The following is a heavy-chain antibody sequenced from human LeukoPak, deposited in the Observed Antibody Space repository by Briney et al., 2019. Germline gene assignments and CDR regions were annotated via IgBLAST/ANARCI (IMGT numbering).Heavy chain of an antibody. CDR1: DYKFTNYW. CDR3: ARLLSHGYAPNRYFDY. Sequence: PGESLKISCKGTDYKFTNYWIGWVRQMPGKSLEWMGIIYPADSDTRYNPSFQDQVTISADKSFSTAYLQWSSLKASDTAMYYCARLLSHGYAPNRYFDYWGQGTLVTVSS. V-gene: IGHV5-51*01. CDR2: IYPADSDT. D-gene: IGHD2-2*01. J-gene: IGHJ4*02.